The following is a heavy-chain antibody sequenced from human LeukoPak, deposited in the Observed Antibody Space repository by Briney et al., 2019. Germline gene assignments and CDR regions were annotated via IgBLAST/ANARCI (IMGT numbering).Heavy chain of an antibody. J-gene: IGHJ4*02. D-gene: IGHD3-22*01. CDR3: ARLGVEAYDGSGYYYFDY. Sequence: GESLKISCKASGYSFTNYWIGWGRQMPGKGVEWMGTIYPGDSDTRYRPSFQGQVTVSADKSISTAYLQWSSLKASDTAIYYCARLGVEAYDGSGYYYFDYWGQGALVTVSS. CDR1: GYSFTNYW. CDR2: IYPGDSDT. V-gene: IGHV5-51*01.